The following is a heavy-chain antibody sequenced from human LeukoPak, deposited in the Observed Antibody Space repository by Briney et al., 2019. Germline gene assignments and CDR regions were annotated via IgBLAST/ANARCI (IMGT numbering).Heavy chain of an antibody. CDR2: ISYDGSNK. V-gene: IGHV3-30*03. D-gene: IGHD5-12*01. Sequence: PGRSLRLSCAASGFTFSSYGMHWVRQAPGKGLEWVAVISYDGSNKYYADSVKGRFTISRDNSKNTLYLQMNSLRAEDTAVYYCARGSSGGYYYYGMDVWGKGTTVTVSS. CDR3: ARGSSGGYYYYGMDV. CDR1: GFTFSSYG. J-gene: IGHJ6*04.